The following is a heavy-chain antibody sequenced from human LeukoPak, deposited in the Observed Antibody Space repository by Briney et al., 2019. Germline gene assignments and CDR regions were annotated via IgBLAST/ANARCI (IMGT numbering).Heavy chain of an antibody. D-gene: IGHD6-13*01. V-gene: IGHV1-8*03. CDR2: MNPNSGNT. CDR3: AREEIIAAADH. CDR1: GYTFTSYD. Sequence: ASVKVSCKASGYTFTSYDINWVRQATGQGLEWMGWMNPNSGNTGYAQKFQGRVTITRNTSISTAYMELSSLRSEDTAVYYCAREEIIAAADHWGQGTLVTVSS. J-gene: IGHJ4*02.